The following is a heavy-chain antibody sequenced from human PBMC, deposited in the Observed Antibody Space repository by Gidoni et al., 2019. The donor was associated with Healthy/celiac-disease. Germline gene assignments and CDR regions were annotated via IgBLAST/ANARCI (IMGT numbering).Heavy chain of an antibody. CDR2: IYYSGST. D-gene: IGHD6-13*01. CDR1: GGSISSYY. Sequence: QVQLQESGPGLVKHSETLSLTCTVSGGSISSYYWSWIRQPPGKGLEWIGYIYYSGSTNYNPSLKSRVTISVDTSKNQFSLKLSSVTAADTAVYYCARGVGSSWYSYYYYGMDVWGQGTTVTVSS. V-gene: IGHV4-59*01. CDR3: ARGVGSSWYSYYYYGMDV. J-gene: IGHJ6*02.